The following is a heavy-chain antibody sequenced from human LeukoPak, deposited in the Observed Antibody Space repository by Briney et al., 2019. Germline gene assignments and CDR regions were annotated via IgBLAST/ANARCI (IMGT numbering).Heavy chain of an antibody. J-gene: IGHJ5*01. D-gene: IGHD6-6*01. Sequence: SETLSLTCAVSGGSISSGHWWSWVRQPPGKGLEWIAEFYHSGITNYNPSLRSRLTISVDKSKNQFSLRLTSVTAADTAVCYCVRDHSTSSLDSWGQGTLVTVSS. CDR2: FYHSGIT. CDR1: GGSISSGHW. V-gene: IGHV4-4*02. CDR3: VRDHSTSSLDS.